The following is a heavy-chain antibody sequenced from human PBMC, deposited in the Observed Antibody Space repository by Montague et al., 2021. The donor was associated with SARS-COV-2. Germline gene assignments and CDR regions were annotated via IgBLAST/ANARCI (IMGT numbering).Heavy chain of an antibody. CDR1: GASISNPTYS. D-gene: IGHD1-26*01. Sequence: TLSLTCTVSGASISNPTYSWGWIRQPAGKELEWIGRMFASGSTTYNLSLKSRVTISVDTSKNQLSLRLNSVTAADTAVYYCVREGGSMTFDYWGQGILVTVSS. CDR2: MFASGST. CDR3: VREGGSMTFDY. V-gene: IGHV4-61*02. J-gene: IGHJ4*02.